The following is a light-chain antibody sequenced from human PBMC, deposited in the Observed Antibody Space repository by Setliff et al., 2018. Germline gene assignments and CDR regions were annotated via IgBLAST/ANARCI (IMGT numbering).Light chain of an antibody. V-gene: IGLV1-44*01. J-gene: IGLJ1*01. CDR1: SPNIGTNT. CDR2: SNN. CDR3: AAWDDSLNGHV. Sequence: QSVLAQPPSASGTPGQRVTISCSGSSPNIGTNTVNWYQQLPGTAPKLLIYSNNQRPSGVPDRFSGSESGTSASLAISGLQSEDEADYYCAAWDDSLNGHVFGTGTKGTVL.